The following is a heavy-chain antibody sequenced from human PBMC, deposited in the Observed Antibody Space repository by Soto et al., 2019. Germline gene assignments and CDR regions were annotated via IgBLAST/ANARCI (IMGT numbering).Heavy chain of an antibody. J-gene: IGHJ4*02. CDR3: ARLNAKMFGDYSDSSAYPGFDY. Sequence: PSETLYLTCAVYGGSFSGYYWSWIRQPPGEGLEWIGEINHSGSTNYDPSLKSRVTIPVDTSVNQFSLQLSSVTAADTAVYYCARLNAKMFGDYSDSSAYPGFDYWGQGTLVTVSS. CDR2: INHSGST. V-gene: IGHV4-34*01. D-gene: IGHD3-22*01. CDR1: GGSFSGYY.